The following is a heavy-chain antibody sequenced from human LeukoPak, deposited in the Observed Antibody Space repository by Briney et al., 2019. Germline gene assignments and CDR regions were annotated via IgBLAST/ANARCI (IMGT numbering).Heavy chain of an antibody. D-gene: IGHD3-22*01. Sequence: ASVKISCKVSGYTFTNYYMHWVQQAPGKRLEWMRLVDPEDGETKYAEKFQGIVTITADTTTVTAYMELSSLRSEDTAVYYCATDLLGRDYYDSSGFLAPFDYWGQGTLVTVSS. J-gene: IGHJ4*02. V-gene: IGHV1-69-2*01. CDR3: ATDLLGRDYYDSSGFLAPFDY. CDR2: VDPEDGET. CDR1: GYTFTNYY.